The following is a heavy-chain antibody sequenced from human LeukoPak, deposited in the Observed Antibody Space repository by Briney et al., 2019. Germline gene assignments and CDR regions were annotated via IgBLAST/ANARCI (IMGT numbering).Heavy chain of an antibody. D-gene: IGHD1-7*01. Sequence: PSETLSLTCTVSGVSISIYYWSWIRQPPGKGLEWIGYVYNSGSTSYNPSRKSRATISADTSKNQFSLKLSSVTAADTAVYYCVRDRELNYWGQGTLVTVSS. CDR3: VRDRELNY. CDR1: GVSISIYY. J-gene: IGHJ4*02. CDR2: VYNSGST. V-gene: IGHV4-59*01.